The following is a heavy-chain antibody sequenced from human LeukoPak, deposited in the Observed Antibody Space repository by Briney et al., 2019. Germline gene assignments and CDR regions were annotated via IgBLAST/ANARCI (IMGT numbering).Heavy chain of an antibody. V-gene: IGHV3-30-3*01. CDR3: ARGSSSSWY. D-gene: IGHD6-13*01. CDR2: ISYDGSNK. J-gene: IGHJ4*02. Sequence: EWVSVISYDGSNKYYADSVKGRFTISRDNSKNTLYLQMNSLRAEDTAVYYCARGSSSSWYWGQGTLVTVSS.